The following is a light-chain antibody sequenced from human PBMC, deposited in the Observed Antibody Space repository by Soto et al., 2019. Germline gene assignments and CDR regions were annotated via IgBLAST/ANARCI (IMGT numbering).Light chain of an antibody. CDR1: QSISNW. CDR3: QQDNSYSWT. V-gene: IGKV1-5*03. Sequence: DIQMTQSPSTLSASVGDRVTITCRASQSISNWLAWYQQRPGKAPKLLIYKASNLESGVPSRFSGSGSGTEFTLIISSLQPDDFGTYYCQQDNSYSWTFGQGTKVDI. CDR2: KAS. J-gene: IGKJ1*01.